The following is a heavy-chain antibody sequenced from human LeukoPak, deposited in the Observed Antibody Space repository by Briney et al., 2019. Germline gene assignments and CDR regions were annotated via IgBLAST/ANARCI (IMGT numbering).Heavy chain of an antibody. CDR3: ARSGFWSGSHWFDP. CDR1: GFTLSTYW. V-gene: IGHV3-7*01. J-gene: IGHJ5*02. CDR2: IKQGGSET. Sequence: GGSLRFSCAASGFTLSTYWMSWVRQAPGKGLEWVANIKQGGSETRYVDSVKGRFTISRDNAKNSVYLQMNSLRAEDTAVYYCARSGFWSGSHWFDPWGQGTLVTVSS. D-gene: IGHD3-3*01.